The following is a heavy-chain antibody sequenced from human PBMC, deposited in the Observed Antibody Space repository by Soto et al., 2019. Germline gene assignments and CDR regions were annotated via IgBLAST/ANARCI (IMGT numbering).Heavy chain of an antibody. CDR3: AKARGSSTPAPGSY. J-gene: IGHJ4*02. Sequence: GASVKVSCKASGYTFTSYGISWVRQAPGQGLEWMGWISAYNGNTNYAQKLQGRVTMTTDTSTSTAYMELRSLRAEDTAVYYCAKARGSSTPAPGSYWGQGTLVTVSS. V-gene: IGHV1-18*01. CDR1: GYTFTSYG. D-gene: IGHD2-2*01. CDR2: ISAYNGNT.